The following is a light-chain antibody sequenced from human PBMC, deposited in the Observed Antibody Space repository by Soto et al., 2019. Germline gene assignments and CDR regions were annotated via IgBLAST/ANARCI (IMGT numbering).Light chain of an antibody. J-gene: IGKJ4*01. CDR2: GAA. V-gene: IGKV3-15*01. CDR1: QSVSSY. Sequence: EIVFTQSPATLSLSPGERATLSCRASQSVSSYLAWYQQKPGQAPRLLMYGAAVRATGIPVRFSGSGSGTEFTLTISSLQSEDFAVYFCQQYKTWPLTFGGGTKVDIK. CDR3: QQYKTWPLT.